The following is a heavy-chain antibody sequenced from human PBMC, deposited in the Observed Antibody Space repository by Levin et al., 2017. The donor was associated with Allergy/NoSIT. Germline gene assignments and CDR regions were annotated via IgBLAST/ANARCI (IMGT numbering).Heavy chain of an antibody. CDR2: ISRGNSYT. D-gene: IGHD3-10*01. CDR3: ARGRVPNDY. Sequence: GGSLRLSCAASGFIVSDSYMSWIRQAPGKGLEWVSYISRGNSYTNYLDSVKGRFTISRDNAKNSLYLQMNSLRAEDTAIYYSARGRVPNDYWGQGTLVTVSS. V-gene: IGHV3-11*05. J-gene: IGHJ4*01. CDR1: GFIVSDSY.